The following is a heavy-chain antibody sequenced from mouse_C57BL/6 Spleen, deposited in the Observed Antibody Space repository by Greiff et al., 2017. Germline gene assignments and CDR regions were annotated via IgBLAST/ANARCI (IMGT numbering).Heavy chain of an antibody. CDR2: ISSGGDYI. V-gene: IGHV5-9-1*02. CDR3: TRGNTTVGFAY. CDR1: GFTFSSYA. Sequence: EVKVVESGEGLVKPGGSLKLSCAASGFTFSSYAMSWVRQTPEKRLEWVAYISSGGDYIYYADTVKGRFTISRDNARNTLYLQMSSLKSEDTAMYYCTRGNTTVGFAYWGQGTLVTVSA. D-gene: IGHD1-1*01. J-gene: IGHJ3*01.